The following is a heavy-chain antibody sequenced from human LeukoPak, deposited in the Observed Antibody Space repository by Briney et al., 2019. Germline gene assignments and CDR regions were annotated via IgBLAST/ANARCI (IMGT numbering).Heavy chain of an antibody. Sequence: GGSLRLSCAASGFSISGYDMHWVRQATGKGLEWVSAIGIADDTYYPGSVKGQFTISREDAKNSIYLQIRNVGVEDTAVYYCARPPWLRSVRGFYYYMGVWGKGTTVTVSS. D-gene: IGHD5-12*01. J-gene: IGHJ6*03. V-gene: IGHV3-13*01. CDR1: GFSISGYD. CDR2: IGIADDT. CDR3: ARPPWLRSVRGFYYYMGV.